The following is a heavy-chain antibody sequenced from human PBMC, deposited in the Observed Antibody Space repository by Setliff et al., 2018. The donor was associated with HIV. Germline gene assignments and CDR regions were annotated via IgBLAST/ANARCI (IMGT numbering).Heavy chain of an antibody. J-gene: IGHJ5*02. CDR2: IIPLFGTA. V-gene: IGHV1-69*13. CDR1: GGTFNINA. CDR3: ARDFSGQQLVGGWFDP. Sequence: ASVKVSCKASGGTFNINAVTWVRQAPGQGLEWVGAIIPLFGTANYAQKFQGRVTITADESTSTAYMELSSLRSDDTAVYYCARDFSGQQLVGGWFDPRGQGTLVTVSS. D-gene: IGHD6-13*01.